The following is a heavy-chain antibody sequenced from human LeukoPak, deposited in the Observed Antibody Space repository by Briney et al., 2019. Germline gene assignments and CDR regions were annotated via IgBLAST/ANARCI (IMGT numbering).Heavy chain of an antibody. CDR1: GFPFSSHW. CDR3: ASGGGWVFNN. D-gene: IGHD6-19*01. J-gene: IGHJ4*02. CDR2: INQDGSEK. V-gene: IGHV3-7*01. Sequence: GGYLRLSCAASGFPFSSHWLSWFRQSPGKGLEWVAHINQDGSEKYYVDSVQGRFTISRDNARNSQYLQMNSLRAEDTAVYYCASGGGWVFNNWGQGTLVTVSS.